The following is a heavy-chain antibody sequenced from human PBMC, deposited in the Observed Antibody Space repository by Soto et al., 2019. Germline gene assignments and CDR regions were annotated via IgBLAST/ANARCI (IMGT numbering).Heavy chain of an antibody. J-gene: IGHJ4*02. CDR2: INHLETT. CDR3: ASGGGFDYFDY. Sequence: KPSETLSLTCTVSGASITYGAYSWSWIRQTPGKGLEWIGYINHLETTFYNPSFESRLTLSIDRTKNQFSLNLKSMSAADRAVYFCASGGGFDYFDYWGQGILVTVSS. CDR1: GASITYGAYS. V-gene: IGHV4-30-2*01. D-gene: IGHD3-10*01.